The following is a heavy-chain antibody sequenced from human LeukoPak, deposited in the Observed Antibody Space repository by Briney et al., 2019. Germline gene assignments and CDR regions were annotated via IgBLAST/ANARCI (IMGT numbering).Heavy chain of an antibody. Sequence: TSETLSLTCAVYGGPFSDYYWSWIRQPPGKGLEWIGKINHSGSTNYSPSLKSRVTISIDTSKNRFSLKLNSMTAADTAVYYCARGEGARDGYNYAGPFYFDYWGHGTLVTVSS. V-gene: IGHV4-34*01. CDR3: ARGEGARDGYNYAGPFYFDY. J-gene: IGHJ4*01. CDR2: INHSGST. D-gene: IGHD5-24*01. CDR1: GGPFSDYY.